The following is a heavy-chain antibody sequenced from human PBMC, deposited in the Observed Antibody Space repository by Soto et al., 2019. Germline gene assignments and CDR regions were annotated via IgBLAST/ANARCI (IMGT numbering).Heavy chain of an antibody. V-gene: IGHV4-39*01. J-gene: IGHJ4*02. D-gene: IGHD1-1*01. Sequence: HLQLQESGPGLVKPSETLSLTCTVSGGSISSSPYYWGWIRQPPGKGLEWIGNIYYNGNTFYNPSLKSRVTIFVNTSQNQFSLKLSSVTAADTAVYYCARHGPLSNNWNQLDYWGQGTLVTVSS. CDR1: GGSISSSPYY. CDR2: IYYNGNT. CDR3: ARHGPLSNNWNQLDY.